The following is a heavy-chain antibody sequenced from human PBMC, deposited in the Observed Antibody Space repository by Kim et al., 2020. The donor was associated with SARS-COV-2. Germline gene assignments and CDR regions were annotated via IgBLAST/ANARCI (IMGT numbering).Heavy chain of an antibody. Sequence: SETLSLTCTVSGYSISSGYYWGWIRQPPGKGLEWIGTIYHSGSTYYNPSLKSRVTISVDTSKNQFSLKLSSVTAADTAVYYCARVGRCDSSGSWGQGT. CDR2: IYHSGST. CDR3: ARVGRCDSSGS. J-gene: IGHJ5*02. V-gene: IGHV4-38-2*02. D-gene: IGHD3-22*01. CDR1: GYSISSGYY.